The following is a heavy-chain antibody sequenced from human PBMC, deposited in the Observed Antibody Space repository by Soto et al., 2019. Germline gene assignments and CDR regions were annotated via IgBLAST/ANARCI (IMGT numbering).Heavy chain of an antibody. J-gene: IGHJ5*02. CDR2: ISYDGSNK. CDR1: GFTFSIYG. V-gene: IGHV3-30*18. D-gene: IGHD2-15*01. CDR3: AKDGYCSGGSCYSPRWFDP. Sequence: GGSLRLSCAASGFTFSIYGMHWVRHAPGKGLEWVAVISYDGSNKYYADSVKGRFTISRDNSKNTLYLQMNSLRAEDTAVYYCAKDGYCSGGSCYSPRWFDPWGQGTLVTVS.